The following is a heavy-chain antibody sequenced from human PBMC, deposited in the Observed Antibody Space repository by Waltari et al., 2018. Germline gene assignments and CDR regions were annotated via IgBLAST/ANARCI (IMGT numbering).Heavy chain of an antibody. J-gene: IGHJ3*02. D-gene: IGHD2-21*01. CDR2: IFNSATT. CDR1: GDSIRGHY. V-gene: IGHV4-59*11. Sequence: QVQLQESGPGLVEPSETLSLTCTVSGDSIRGHYWSWIRQPPGKGLEWIGYIFNSATTNYNPSLNSRVTISADMSKNQLALRLTSMTAADTAVYYCARGYGAYCGEDCSDPFDIWGRGTMVTVSS. CDR3: ARGYGAYCGEDCSDPFDI.